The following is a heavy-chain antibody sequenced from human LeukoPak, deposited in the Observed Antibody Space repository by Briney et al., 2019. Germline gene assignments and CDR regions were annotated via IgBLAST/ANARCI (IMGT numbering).Heavy chain of an antibody. CDR1: GGSISSGDYY. Sequence: PSEILSLTCTVSGGSISSGDYYWSWIRQPPGKGLEWIGYIYYSGNTYYNPSLKSRVSISVDTSKNQFSLKLSSVTAADTAVYYCARLHDYGDQDAFDIWGQGTMVTVSS. J-gene: IGHJ3*02. CDR2: IYYSGNT. D-gene: IGHD4-17*01. CDR3: ARLHDYGDQDAFDI. V-gene: IGHV4-30-4*01.